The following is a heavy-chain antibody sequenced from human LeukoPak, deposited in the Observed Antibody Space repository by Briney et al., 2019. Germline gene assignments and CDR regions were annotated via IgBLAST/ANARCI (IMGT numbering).Heavy chain of an antibody. CDR3: ARDTGDYVWGSYLIVGYMDV. CDR2: ISSSSSYI. D-gene: IGHD3-16*02. V-gene: IGHV3-21*01. Sequence: GGSLRLSCAASGFTFSSYSMNWVRQAPGKGLEWVSSISSSSSYIYYADSVKGRFTISRDNAKNSLYLQMNSLRAEDTAVYYCARDTGDYVWGSYLIVGYMDVWGKGTTVTISS. J-gene: IGHJ6*03. CDR1: GFTFSSYS.